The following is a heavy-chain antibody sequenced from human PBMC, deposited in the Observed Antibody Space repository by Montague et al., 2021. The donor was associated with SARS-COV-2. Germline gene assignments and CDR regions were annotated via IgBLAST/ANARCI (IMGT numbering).Heavy chain of an antibody. V-gene: IGHV4-59*01. CDR3: ARESRLKYLEWSGSRYDYYGMGV. Sequence: SETLSLTCTVSAGSIGGYYWSWIRQPPVKGPEWIAYISSSGTTNYNPSLKSRITVSVDTSRNQLSLKLSSVTAADSAVYYCARESRLKYLEWSGSRYDYYGMGVWGQGTTVTVSS. J-gene: IGHJ6*02. CDR1: AGSIGGYY. CDR2: ISSSGTT. D-gene: IGHD3-3*01.